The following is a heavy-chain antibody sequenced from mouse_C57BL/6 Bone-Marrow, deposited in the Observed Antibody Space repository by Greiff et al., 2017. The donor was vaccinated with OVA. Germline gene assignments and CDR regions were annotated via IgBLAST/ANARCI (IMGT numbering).Heavy chain of an antibody. CDR2: IHPNSGST. Sequence: QPGAELVKPGASVKLSCKASGYTFTSYWMHWVKQRPGQGLEWIGMIHPNSGSTNYNEKFKSKATLTVDKSSSTAYMQLSSLTSEDSAVYYCARLGDYDWFAYWGQGTLVTVSA. V-gene: IGHV1-64*01. J-gene: IGHJ3*01. D-gene: IGHD2-4*01. CDR3: ARLGDYDWFAY. CDR1: GYTFTSYW.